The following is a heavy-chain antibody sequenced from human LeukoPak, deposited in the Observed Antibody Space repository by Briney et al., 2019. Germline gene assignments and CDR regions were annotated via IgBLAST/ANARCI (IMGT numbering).Heavy chain of an antibody. Sequence: GGSLRLSCVASGFTFRSYCMNWVRQAPGKGLEWVSSISSSSSYIYYADSVKGRFTISRDNAKSSLYLQMNSLRAEDTAVYYCARVNTMVRGVIRRYYYMDVWGKGTTVTISS. J-gene: IGHJ6*03. V-gene: IGHV3-21*01. CDR1: GFTFRSYC. D-gene: IGHD3-10*01. CDR3: ARVNTMVRGVIRRYYYMDV. CDR2: ISSSSSYI.